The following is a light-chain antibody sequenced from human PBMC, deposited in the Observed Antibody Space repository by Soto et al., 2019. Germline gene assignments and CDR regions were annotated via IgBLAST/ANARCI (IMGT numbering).Light chain of an antibody. V-gene: IGLV2-23*02. CDR1: GSDVGVYNL. J-gene: IGLJ1*01. CDR2: DVN. CDR3: CSYAGTVAYV. Sequence: QSVLTHPASVSGSPGQSITISCAGTGSDVGVYNLVSWYQQHPGKAPKLIICDVNTRPSGISNRFSGSKSGDTASLTISGLQAEDEADYFCCSYAGTVAYVFRTGTTVTV.